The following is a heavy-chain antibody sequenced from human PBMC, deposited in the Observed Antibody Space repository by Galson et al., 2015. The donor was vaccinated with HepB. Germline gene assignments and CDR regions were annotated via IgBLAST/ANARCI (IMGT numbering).Heavy chain of an antibody. Sequence: SLRLSCAASGFTFNTYVMTWVRQAPGKGLEWVSGISGSGGRTYYADSVKGRFTTSRDNSKNTLYLQMNSLRAEDTAVYYCAKGGALLWFSDYDFDIWGQGTMVTVSS. J-gene: IGHJ3*02. CDR2: ISGSGGRT. CDR1: GFTFNTYV. CDR3: AKGGALLWFSDYDFDI. D-gene: IGHD3-10*01. V-gene: IGHV3-23*01.